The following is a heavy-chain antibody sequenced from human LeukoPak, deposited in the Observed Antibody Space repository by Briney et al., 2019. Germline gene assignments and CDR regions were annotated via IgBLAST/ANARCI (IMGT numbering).Heavy chain of an antibody. D-gene: IGHD6-19*01. V-gene: IGHV1-46*01. Sequence: GASVTVSCKASGYTFTSYYMHWVRQAPGQGLEWMGIINPSGGSTSYAQKFQGRVTMTRDTSTSTVYMELSSLRSEDTAVYYCATLPNTELGTEYTSAVAGDYWGQGTLVTVS. CDR2: INPSGGST. J-gene: IGHJ4*02. CDR1: GYTFTSYY. CDR3: ATLPNTELGTEYTSAVAGDY.